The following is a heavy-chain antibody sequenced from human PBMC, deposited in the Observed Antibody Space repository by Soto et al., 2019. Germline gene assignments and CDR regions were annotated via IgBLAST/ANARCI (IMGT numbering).Heavy chain of an antibody. CDR1: GFSFSSYV. CDR3: AKDSGYDYRYRY. V-gene: IGHV3-23*01. J-gene: IGHJ4*02. D-gene: IGHD5-12*01. Sequence: PGGSLRLSCAASGFSFSSYVMSWVRLAPGKGLEWVSAITGSGGDSYYADSVKGRFTISRDNTKNTLYLQMNSLRAEDTAVYYCAKDSGYDYRYRYWGQETLVTVSS. CDR2: ITGSGGDS.